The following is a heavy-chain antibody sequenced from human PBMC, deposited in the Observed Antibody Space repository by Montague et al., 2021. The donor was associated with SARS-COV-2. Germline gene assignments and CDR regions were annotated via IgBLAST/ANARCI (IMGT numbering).Heavy chain of an antibody. CDR3: ARRLYSFGSGTYRD. CDR2: INHNGNT. V-gene: IGHV4-34*01. CDR1: GGSFIGYY. Sequence: SETLSLTCTVSGGSFIGYYWGWIRQPPGKGLEWIGEINHNGNTDYNPSLKSRLTISLDTSRTHISLQVTSMTAANTAVYFCARRLYSFGSGTYRDWGQGNLVTVSS. J-gene: IGHJ4*02. D-gene: IGHD3-10*01.